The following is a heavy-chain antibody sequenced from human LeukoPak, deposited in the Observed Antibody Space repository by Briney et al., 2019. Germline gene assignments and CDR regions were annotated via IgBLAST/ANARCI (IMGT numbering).Heavy chain of an antibody. Sequence: GGSLRLSCAASGFTFSSYGMHWVRQAPGKGLEWVAFIRYDGSNKYYADSVKGRFTISRDNSKNTLYLQMNSLRDEDTAVYYCARGYGGYCTNGVCYGFDYWGQGTLVTVSS. CDR3: ARGYGGYCTNGVCYGFDY. J-gene: IGHJ4*02. CDR1: GFTFSSYG. V-gene: IGHV3-30*02. CDR2: IRYDGSNK. D-gene: IGHD2-8*01.